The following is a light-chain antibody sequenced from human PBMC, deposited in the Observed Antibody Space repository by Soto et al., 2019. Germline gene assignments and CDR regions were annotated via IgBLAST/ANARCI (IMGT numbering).Light chain of an antibody. CDR2: EVT. V-gene: IGLV2-14*01. CDR3: TSYTSSSTGYV. Sequence: QSALTQPASMSGSPGQSITISCTGTSSDIGRYNYVSWYQQYPGKAPKLVIYEVTNRPSGVPDRFSGSKSGNTASLTISGLQAEDEADYYCTSYTSSSTGYVFGSGTKVTVL. CDR1: SSDIGRYNY. J-gene: IGLJ1*01.